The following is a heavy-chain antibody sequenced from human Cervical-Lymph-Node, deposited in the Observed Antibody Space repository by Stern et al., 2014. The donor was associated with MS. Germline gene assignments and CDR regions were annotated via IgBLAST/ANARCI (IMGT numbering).Heavy chain of an antibody. CDR2: IYPADSDT. Sequence: EVHLVESGAEAKKPGESLKISCKGSGYIFSSYWIRWVRQMPGKGLEWMGMIYPADSDTKSTPSFQGQVTISANKPISSACLQWNSLKASDTAVYYCATAVGYCSSPGCYFCDSWGQGTLVTVSS. CDR3: ATAVGYCSSPGCYFCDS. V-gene: IGHV5-51*04. J-gene: IGHJ4*02. D-gene: IGHD2-2*01. CDR1: GYIFSSYW.